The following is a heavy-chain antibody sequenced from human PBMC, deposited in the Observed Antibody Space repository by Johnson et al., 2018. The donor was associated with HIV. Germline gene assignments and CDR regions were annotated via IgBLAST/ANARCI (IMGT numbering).Heavy chain of an antibody. CDR1: GFTFSNHG. D-gene: IGHD3-10*01. CDR3: AREYYGSGSDAFDI. Sequence: VQLVESGGGLVQPGGSLRLSCSASGFTFSNHGMSWVRQAPGKGLEWVANIKQDGSEKYYVDSVKGRVTISRDNAKNSLYLQMNSLRAEDTAVYYCAREYYGSGSDAFDIWGQGTMVTVSS. J-gene: IGHJ3*02. V-gene: IGHV3-7*01. CDR2: IKQDGSEK.